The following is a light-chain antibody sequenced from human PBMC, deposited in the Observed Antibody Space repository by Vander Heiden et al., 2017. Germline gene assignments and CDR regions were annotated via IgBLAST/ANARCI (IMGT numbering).Light chain of an antibody. J-gene: IGLJ2*01. Sequence: SYELTQPPSVSVSPGQTASITCSGDKLGDKYACWYQQKPGQSPVLVIYQDSKRPSGIPERFSGSNSGNTATLTISGTQAVDEADYYCQAWDSSIRVVFGGGTKLTVL. CDR1: KLGDKY. CDR3: QAWDSSIRVV. V-gene: IGLV3-1*01. CDR2: QDS.